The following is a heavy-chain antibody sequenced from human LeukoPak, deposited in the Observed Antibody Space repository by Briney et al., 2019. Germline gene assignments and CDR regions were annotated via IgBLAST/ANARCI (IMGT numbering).Heavy chain of an antibody. CDR3: AKDGRFGEWLFRAW. J-gene: IGHJ4*02. CDR1: GFTFSNYA. CDR2: ISGGGISV. V-gene: IGHV3-23*01. Sequence: GGSLRLSCAASGFTFSNYAMSWVRQAPGKGLEWVADISGGGISVDYADSVKGRFTISRDKSKSTLYLQMNSLRAEDTAIYYCAKDGRFGEWLFRAWWGQGTLVTVSS. D-gene: IGHD3-3*01.